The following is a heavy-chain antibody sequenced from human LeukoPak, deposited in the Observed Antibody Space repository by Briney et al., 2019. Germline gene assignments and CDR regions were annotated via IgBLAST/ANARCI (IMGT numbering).Heavy chain of an antibody. CDR3: AKTSGGNY. D-gene: IGHD2-15*01. Sequence: GVSLRLSCVASGFTFSNYDMSWVRQAPGKGLEWVSGITTNGGSTYYSDSVKGRLTISRDNSKNTLYLQMNSLRVEDTAVYFCAKTSGGNYWGQGTLVTVSS. J-gene: IGHJ4*02. CDR1: GFTFSNYD. V-gene: IGHV3-23*01. CDR2: ITTNGGST.